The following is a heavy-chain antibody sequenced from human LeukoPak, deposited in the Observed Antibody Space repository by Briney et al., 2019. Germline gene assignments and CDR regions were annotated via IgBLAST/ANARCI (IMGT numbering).Heavy chain of an antibody. D-gene: IGHD1-26*01. Sequence: ASVKVSCKASGGTFSSYAISWVRQAPGQGLERMGGIIPIFGTANYAQKFQGRVTITADESTSTAYMELSSLRSEDTAVYCCARGDSGSYSELFDYWGQGTLVTVSS. J-gene: IGHJ4*02. V-gene: IGHV1-69*01. CDR2: IIPIFGTA. CDR3: ARGDSGSYSELFDY. CDR1: GGTFSSYA.